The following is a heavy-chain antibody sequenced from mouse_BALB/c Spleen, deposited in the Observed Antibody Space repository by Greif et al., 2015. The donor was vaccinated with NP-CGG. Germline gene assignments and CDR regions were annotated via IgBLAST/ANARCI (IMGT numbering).Heavy chain of an antibody. Sequence: ESGPGLVKPSQSLSLTCTVTGYSITSDYAWNWIRQFPGNKLEWMGYISYSGSTSYNPSLKSRISITRDTSKNQFFLQLNSVTTEDTATYYCARRYYGNYYFDYWGQGTTLTVSS. J-gene: IGHJ2*01. CDR3: ARRYYGNYYFDY. V-gene: IGHV3-2*02. CDR2: ISYSGST. D-gene: IGHD2-1*01. CDR1: GYSITSDYA.